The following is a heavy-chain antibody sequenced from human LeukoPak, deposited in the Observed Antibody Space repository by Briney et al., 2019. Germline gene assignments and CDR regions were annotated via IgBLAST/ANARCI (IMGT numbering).Heavy chain of an antibody. V-gene: IGHV4-34*01. CDR3: ARGAGGLAGR. CDR1: GGSFSGYY. D-gene: IGHD2-15*01. CDR2: INHSGST. Sequence: SETLSLTCAVYGGSFSGYYWSWIRQPPGKGLEWIGEINHSGSTNYNPSLKSRVTISVDTSKNQFSLKLSSVTAADTAVYYCARGAGGLAGRWGQGTQVTVSS. J-gene: IGHJ4*02.